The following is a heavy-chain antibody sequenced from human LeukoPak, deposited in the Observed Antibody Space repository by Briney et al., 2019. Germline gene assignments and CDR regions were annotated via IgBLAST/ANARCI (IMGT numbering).Heavy chain of an antibody. D-gene: IGHD1-14*01. CDR2: IYSGGTT. J-gene: IGHJ4*02. Sequence: GGSLRLSCAASGFTVNRNYMIWVRQAPGKGLECVSVIYSGGTTWYADSVKGRFTISRDTNTLYLQMNSLRAEDTAVYYCARGGLEPVDYWGQGTLVTVSS. V-gene: IGHV3-66*01. CDR1: GFTVNRNY. CDR3: ARGGLEPVDY.